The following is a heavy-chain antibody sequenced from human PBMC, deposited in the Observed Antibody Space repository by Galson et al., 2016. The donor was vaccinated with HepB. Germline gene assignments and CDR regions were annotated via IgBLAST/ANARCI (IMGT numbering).Heavy chain of an antibody. Sequence: ETLSLTCTVSGDSLIHYYWGWIRQPPGKGLEWIGHTYYNGHTNYNLSLTSRLSMSVDTSSNQFSLKLSSVTAADTAVYYCGRWNEGLDYWGQGTLVTVSS. J-gene: IGHJ4*02. D-gene: IGHD1-1*01. V-gene: IGHV4-59*01. CDR2: TYYNGHT. CDR3: GRWNEGLDY. CDR1: GDSLIHYY.